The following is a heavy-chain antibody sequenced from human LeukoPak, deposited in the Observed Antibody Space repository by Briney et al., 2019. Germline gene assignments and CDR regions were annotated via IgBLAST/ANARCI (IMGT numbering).Heavy chain of an antibody. CDR1: GGSISSYY. V-gene: IGHV4-59*01. CDR3: ARYRGSHDH. Sequence: SETLSLTCTVSGGSISSYYWSWIRQPPGKGLEWIGYIYYSGSTNYNPSLKSRVTISVDTSKSQFSPKLSSVTAADTAVYYCARYRGSHDHWGQGTLVTVSS. J-gene: IGHJ4*02. D-gene: IGHD1-26*01. CDR2: IYYSGST.